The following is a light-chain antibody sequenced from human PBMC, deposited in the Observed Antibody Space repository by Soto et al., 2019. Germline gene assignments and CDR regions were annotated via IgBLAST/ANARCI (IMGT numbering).Light chain of an antibody. V-gene: IGLV2-14*01. CDR1: SSDVGGYNY. J-gene: IGLJ1*01. CDR3: SSYTSRDTYV. Sequence: QSALTQPASVSVSRGQSIAISCTGTSSDVGGYNYVSWYQQHPGKAPKLMIYDVSNRPSGVSNRFSGSTSGNTASLTISGLQAEDEADYYCSSYTSRDTYVFGTGTKLTVL. CDR2: DVS.